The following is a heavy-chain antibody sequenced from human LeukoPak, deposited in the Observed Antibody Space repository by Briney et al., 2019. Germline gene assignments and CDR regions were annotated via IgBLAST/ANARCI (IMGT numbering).Heavy chain of an antibody. J-gene: IGHJ5*02. Sequence: PSETLSLTCTVSGGSISSYYWSWIRQPPGKGLEWIGYIYYSGSTNYNPSLKSRVTISVDTSKNQFSLKLSSVTAADTAVYYCARDKGVGATTTSGLDPWGQGTLVTVSS. CDR3: ARDKGVGATTTSGLDP. D-gene: IGHD1-26*01. CDR1: GGSISSYY. CDR2: IYYSGST. V-gene: IGHV4-59*01.